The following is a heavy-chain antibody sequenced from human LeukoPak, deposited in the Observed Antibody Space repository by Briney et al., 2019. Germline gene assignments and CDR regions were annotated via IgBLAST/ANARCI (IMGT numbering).Heavy chain of an antibody. CDR1: GYSITSGYY. V-gene: IGHV4-38-2*02. CDR3: ARKDFSLEAHYYYMDV. CDR2: IYHTENT. Sequence: SETLSLTCTVSGYSITSGYYWGSIRQPPGTGLAWIGSIYHTENTYYNPSLKSRVTISIDTSKNQISLKLTSVTAATTAVYYCARKDFSLEAHYYYMDVWGKGTTVTVSS. J-gene: IGHJ6*03. D-gene: IGHD1-1*01.